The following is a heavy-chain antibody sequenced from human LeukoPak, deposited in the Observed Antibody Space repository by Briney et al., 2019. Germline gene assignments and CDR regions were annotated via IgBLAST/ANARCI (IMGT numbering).Heavy chain of an antibody. CDR3: ARVSDAFDYFFDS. V-gene: IGHV3-21*01. CDR2: VSRSSRFI. D-gene: IGHD2/OR15-2a*01. J-gene: IGHJ4*02. Sequence: GESLRLSCAASGFAFSTYSMNWVRQAPGKGLEWVSSVSRSSRFIFYADSVQGRFTISRDDAKDSLFLQMNSLRAEDTAVYYCARVSDAFDYFFDSWGQGTLVTVSS. CDR1: GFAFSTYS.